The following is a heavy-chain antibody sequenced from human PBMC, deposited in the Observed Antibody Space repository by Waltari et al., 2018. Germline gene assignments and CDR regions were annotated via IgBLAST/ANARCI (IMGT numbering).Heavy chain of an antibody. Sequence: EVQLVESGGGSVQPGGSLRLSCAASGMTFSNYWMNWVRQAPGKGLEWVANIKQDGSEKNYVDSVEGRFSISRDNAQNSLYLQRNSLRAEDTAIYYCVTGLTTVTAKDYFDHWGQGALVTVSS. D-gene: IGHD4-17*01. V-gene: IGHV3-7*01. CDR3: VTGLTTVTAKDYFDH. CDR2: IKQDGSEK. J-gene: IGHJ4*02. CDR1: GMTFSNYW.